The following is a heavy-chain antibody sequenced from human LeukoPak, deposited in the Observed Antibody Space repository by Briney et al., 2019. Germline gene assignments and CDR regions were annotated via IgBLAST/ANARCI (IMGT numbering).Heavy chain of an antibody. J-gene: IGHJ4*02. Sequence: GGSLRLSCAASGFTFSSYSMNWVRQAPGKGLEWVSSISSSSSYIYYADSVKGRFTISRDNAKNSLYLQMNSLRAEDTAVYYCARVSGGYVVGNYWGQGTLVTVSS. CDR2: ISSSSSYI. CDR3: ARVSGGYVVGNY. D-gene: IGHD5-12*01. V-gene: IGHV3-21*01. CDR1: GFTFSSYS.